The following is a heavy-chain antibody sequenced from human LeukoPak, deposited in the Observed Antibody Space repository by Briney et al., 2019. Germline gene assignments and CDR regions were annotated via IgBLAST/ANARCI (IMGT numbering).Heavy chain of an antibody. D-gene: IGHD1-1*01. CDR3: AARRERQYYYYMDV. CDR2: IIPIFGTA. Sequence: GASVKVSCKASGGTFSSYAISWVRQAPGQGLEWMGGIIPIFGTANYAQKFQGRVTITADESTSTAYMELSSLRSEDTAVYYCAARRERQYYYYMDVWGKGTTVTISS. CDR1: GGTFSSYA. V-gene: IGHV1-69*13. J-gene: IGHJ6*03.